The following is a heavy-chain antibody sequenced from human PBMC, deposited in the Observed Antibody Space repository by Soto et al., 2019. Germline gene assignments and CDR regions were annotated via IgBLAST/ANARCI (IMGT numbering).Heavy chain of an antibody. J-gene: IGHJ4*02. Sequence: SDTLSLTCAVSGGSVSSRSYYWGWIRQPPGKRLEWIGSIHYSGSTYYNPSLKSRVTISVDTSKNQFSLKLRSVTAADTAVYYCARHVIVIGPAAQTYFDYWGQGTSVTVSS. CDR1: GGSVSSRSYY. CDR2: IHYSGST. CDR3: ARHVIVIGPAAQTYFDY. V-gene: IGHV4-39*01. D-gene: IGHD2-2*01.